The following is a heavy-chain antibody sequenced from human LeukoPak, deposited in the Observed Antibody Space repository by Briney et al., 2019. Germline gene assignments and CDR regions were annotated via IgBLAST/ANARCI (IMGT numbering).Heavy chain of an antibody. J-gene: IGHJ6*02. V-gene: IGHV3-11*01. CDR1: GFTFSEYY. Sequence: PGGSLRLSCAASGFTFSEYYINWIRQAPGKGLEWVSHISSSGRLMQYADSMRGRFTITRDNAQNFMSLQMNNLKPEDTAVYYCARNTNNGFDVWGRGTTVTVS. CDR3: ARNTNNGFDV. CDR2: ISSSGRLM. D-gene: IGHD1-14*01.